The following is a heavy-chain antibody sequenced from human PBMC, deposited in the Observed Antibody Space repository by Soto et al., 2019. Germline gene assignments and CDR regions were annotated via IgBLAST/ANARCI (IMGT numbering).Heavy chain of an antibody. Sequence: PSGTLCLTGIVAMRSVTSYYLNWIRQPPGKGLEWIAHIYYNGNTNSNPSLKSRVTLSIDMSKNQLSLNLTSVTAADTAVYYCARGTDYFFYGYCYHRVLLSFPRRSFSDL. CDR2: IYYNGNT. J-gene: IGHJ2*01. CDR1: MRSVTSYY. V-gene: IGHV4-59*02. CDR3: ARGTDYFFYGYCYHRVLLSFPRRSFSDL. D-gene: IGHD5-18*01.